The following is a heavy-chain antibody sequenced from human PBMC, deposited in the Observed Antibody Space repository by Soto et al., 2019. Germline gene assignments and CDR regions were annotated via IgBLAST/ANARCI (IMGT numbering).Heavy chain of an antibody. CDR2: IYKSATT. Sequence: PSETLSLTCSVSGDSISTVDYFWAWVRQPPGQALEYIGYIYKSATTYYNPSFESRVAISLDTSKSQFSLNVSSLTAADTDVYFCACWRYCLTGRCFPNWFDSWGQGTLVTVSS. CDR1: GDSISTVDYF. V-gene: IGHV4-30-4*01. D-gene: IGHD2-15*01. J-gene: IGHJ5*01. CDR3: ACWRYCLTGRCFPNWFDS.